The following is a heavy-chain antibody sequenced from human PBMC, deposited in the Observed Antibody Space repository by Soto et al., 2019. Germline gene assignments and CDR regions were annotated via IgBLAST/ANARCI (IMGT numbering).Heavy chain of an antibody. V-gene: IGHV3-30*18. CDR1: GFTFSSYG. D-gene: IGHD6-13*01. CDR3: AKGIKQQLVPGCDY. Sequence: QVQLVESGGGVVQPGRSLRLSCAASGFTFSSYGMHWVRQATGKGLEWLAVISYDGSNKYYADSVKGRFTISRDNSQNTLYVPMNSLRAEDTAVYYWAKGIKQQLVPGCDYWGQGTLVTVAS. J-gene: IGHJ4*02. CDR2: ISYDGSNK.